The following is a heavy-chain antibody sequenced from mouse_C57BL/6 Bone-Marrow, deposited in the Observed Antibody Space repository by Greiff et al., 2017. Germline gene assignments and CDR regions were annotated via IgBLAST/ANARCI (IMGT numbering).Heavy chain of an antibody. V-gene: IGHV5-9-1*02. CDR3: TRRGTTVVATRWYFDV. CDR2: ISSGGDYI. J-gene: IGHJ1*03. Sequence: EVKLMESGEGLVKPGGSLKLSCAASGFTFSSYAMSWVRQTPEKRLEWVAYISSGGDYIYYADTVKGRFTISRDNARNNLYLQMSSLKSEDTAMYYCTRRGTTVVATRWYFDVWGTGTTVTVSS. D-gene: IGHD1-1*01. CDR1: GFTFSSYA.